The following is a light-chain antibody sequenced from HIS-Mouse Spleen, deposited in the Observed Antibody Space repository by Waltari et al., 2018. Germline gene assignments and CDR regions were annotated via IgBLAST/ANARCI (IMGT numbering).Light chain of an antibody. V-gene: IGKV4-1*01. Sequence: DIVMTQSPDSLAVSLGERATIHCQSSQRVLYSSNNKNYLAWYQQKPGQPPKLLIYWASTRESGVPDRFSGSGSGTDFTLTISSLQAEDVAVYYCQQYYSTPLTFGGGTKVEIK. J-gene: IGKJ4*01. CDR1: QRVLYSSNNKNY. CDR3: QQYYSTPLT. CDR2: WAS.